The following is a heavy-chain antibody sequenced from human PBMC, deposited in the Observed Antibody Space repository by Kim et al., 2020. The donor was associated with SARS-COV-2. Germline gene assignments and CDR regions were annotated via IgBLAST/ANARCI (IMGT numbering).Heavy chain of an antibody. CDR3: ARDDSSGYKGACFDP. Sequence: SETLSLTCAVYGGSFSGYYWSWIRQPPGKGLEWIGEINHSGSTNYNPSLKSRVTISVDTSKNQFSLKLSSVTAADTAVYYCARDDSSGYKGACFDPWGQG. CDR2: INHSGST. J-gene: IGHJ5*02. CDR1: GGSFSGYY. D-gene: IGHD3-22*01. V-gene: IGHV4-34*01.